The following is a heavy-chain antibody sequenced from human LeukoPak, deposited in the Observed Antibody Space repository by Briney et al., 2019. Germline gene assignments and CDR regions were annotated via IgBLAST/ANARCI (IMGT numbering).Heavy chain of an antibody. Sequence: PGRSLRLSCAASGFTFDDYAMHWVRQAPGKGLEWVSGISWNSGSIGYADSVKGRLTISRDNAKNSLYLQMNSLRAEDMALYYCAKDVGSSGWYYFDYWGQGTLVTVSS. J-gene: IGHJ4*02. CDR3: AKDVGSSGWYYFDY. CDR2: ISWNSGSI. V-gene: IGHV3-9*03. CDR1: GFTFDDYA. D-gene: IGHD6-19*01.